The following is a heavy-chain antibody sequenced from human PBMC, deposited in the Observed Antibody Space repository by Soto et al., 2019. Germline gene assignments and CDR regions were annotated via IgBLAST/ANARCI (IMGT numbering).Heavy chain of an antibody. CDR2: IWYDGSNK. D-gene: IGHD3-22*01. V-gene: IGHV3-33*01. Sequence: QVQLVESGGGVVQPGRSLRLSCAASGFTFSSYGMHWVRQAPGKGLEWVAVIWYDGSNKYYADSVKGRFTISRDNSKNTLYLQMNSVRAEDTGVYYCARDHYHSRDTEGCFEYWGQGTLVTVSS. J-gene: IGHJ4*02. CDR3: ARDHYHSRDTEGCFEY. CDR1: GFTFSSYG.